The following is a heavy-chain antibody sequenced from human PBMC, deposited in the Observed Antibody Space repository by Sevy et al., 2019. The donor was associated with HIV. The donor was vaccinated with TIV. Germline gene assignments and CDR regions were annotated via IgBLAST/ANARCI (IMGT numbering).Heavy chain of an antibody. CDR2: HYHSDST. Sequence: SDTLSLTCAVSGGSIPGHYWSWIRQTPQKGLEWIGYHYHSDSTKYNPSLKSRATISLHTSKNQFFLSLSSVTAADTAVYYCARVDNSGTYVLYWGQGIRVTVSS. J-gene: IGHJ4*02. CDR3: ARVDNSGTYVLY. CDR1: GGSIPGHY. V-gene: IGHV4-59*11. D-gene: IGHD3-10*01.